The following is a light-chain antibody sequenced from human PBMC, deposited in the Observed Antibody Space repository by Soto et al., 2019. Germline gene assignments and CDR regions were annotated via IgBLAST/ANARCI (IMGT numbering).Light chain of an antibody. CDR2: KAS. CDR3: QQYNSPYT. V-gene: IGKV1-5*03. J-gene: IGKJ2*01. CDR1: QSIRSW. Sequence: DIQMTQSPSTLSASVGDRVTITCRASQSIRSWLAWYQQKPGKAPKLQIYKASSLESGVPSRFSGSGSGTEFTLTISSLQPDDFATYYCQQYNSPYTFGQGTKLEIK.